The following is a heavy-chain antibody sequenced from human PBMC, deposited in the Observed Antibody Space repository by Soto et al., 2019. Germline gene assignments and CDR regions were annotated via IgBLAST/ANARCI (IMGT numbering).Heavy chain of an antibody. CDR1: GYTFSNYG. Sequence: ASVKVSGKTSGYTFSNYGITWVRQAPGQPLEWLGWISLYSDGTNYAQKFQGRVSMTTDTSTTTAYMELRSLRSDDTAVYYCARVVPGAEAWFGPWGQGTLVNVSS. D-gene: IGHD2-2*01. V-gene: IGHV1-18*01. CDR2: ISLYSDGT. CDR3: ARVVPGAEAWFGP. J-gene: IGHJ5*02.